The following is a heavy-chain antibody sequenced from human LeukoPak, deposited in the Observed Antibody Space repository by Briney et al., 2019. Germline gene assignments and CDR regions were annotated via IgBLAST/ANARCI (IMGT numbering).Heavy chain of an antibody. CDR2: IIPILGIA. CDR3: ARVPLEVTSADYYYYYGMDV. D-gene: IGHD4-23*01. J-gene: IGHJ6*02. V-gene: IGHV1-69*04. CDR1: GGTFSSYA. Sequence: SVKVSCKASGGTFSSYAISWVRQAPGQGLEWMGRIIPILGIANYAQKFQGRVTITADKSTSTAYMELSSLRSEDTAVYYCARVPLEVTSADYYYYYGMDVWGQGTTVTVSS.